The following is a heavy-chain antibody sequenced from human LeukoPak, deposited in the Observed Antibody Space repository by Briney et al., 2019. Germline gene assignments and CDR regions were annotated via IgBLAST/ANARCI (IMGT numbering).Heavy chain of an antibody. J-gene: IGHJ4*02. Sequence: GGSLRLSCAASGFTLSSYSMNWVRQAPGKGLEWVSVIDSGDSTYYADSVKGRFTISRDNSKNTLYLQMNSLRAEDTAVYYCARCGSSGWFDYWGQGTLVTVSS. D-gene: IGHD6-19*01. CDR1: GFTLSSYS. V-gene: IGHV3-53*01. CDR2: IDSGDST. CDR3: ARCGSSGWFDY.